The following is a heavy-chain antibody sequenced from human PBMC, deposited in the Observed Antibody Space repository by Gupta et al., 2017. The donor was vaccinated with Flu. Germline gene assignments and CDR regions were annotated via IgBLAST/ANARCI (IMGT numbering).Heavy chain of an antibody. CDR3: AKARGYSYGYFDY. Sequence: EVQLVESGGVVVQPGGSLRLSCAASGFTFDDYTMHCVRQAPGKGLEWVSLISWDGGSTYYADSVKGRFTISRDNSKNSLYLQMNSLRTEDTALYYCAKARGYSYGYFDYWGQGTLVTVSS. J-gene: IGHJ4*02. CDR1: GFTFDDYT. D-gene: IGHD5-18*01. V-gene: IGHV3-43*01. CDR2: ISWDGGST.